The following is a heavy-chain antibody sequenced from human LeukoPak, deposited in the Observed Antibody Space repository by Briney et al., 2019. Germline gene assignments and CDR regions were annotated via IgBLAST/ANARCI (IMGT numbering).Heavy chain of an antibody. J-gene: IGHJ6*03. Sequence: PGRSLRLFCAASGFTFSTYAMSWVRQAPGKGLEWVSLIGGSDGRTRYADSVKGRFTISRDNSKNTLYLEMNSLRAEDTAVYYCAKDSSSYDWGYMDVWGKGTTVTISS. D-gene: IGHD3-22*01. CDR3: AKDSSSYDWGYMDV. CDR1: GFTFSTYA. V-gene: IGHV3-23*01. CDR2: IGGSDGRT.